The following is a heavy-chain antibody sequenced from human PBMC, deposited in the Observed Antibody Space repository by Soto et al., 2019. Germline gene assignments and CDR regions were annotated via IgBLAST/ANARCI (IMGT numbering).Heavy chain of an antibody. CDR1: GYSFTRYW. Sequence: GESLKISCTGSGYSFTRYWIGWVRQMPGKGLEWMGIIYPGDSDTRYSPSFQGQVTISADKSISTAYLQWSSLKASDTAMYYCGTPSETDAFDIWGQGTMVTVSS. CDR3: GTPSETDAFDI. CDR2: IYPGDSDT. V-gene: IGHV5-51*01. J-gene: IGHJ3*02.